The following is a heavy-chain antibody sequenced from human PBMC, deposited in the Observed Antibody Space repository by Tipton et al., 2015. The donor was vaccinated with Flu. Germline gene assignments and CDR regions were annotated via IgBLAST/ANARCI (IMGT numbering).Heavy chain of an antibody. Sequence: VQLVQSGAEVKKPGESLKISCKGSGYSFTSYWIGWVRQMPGKGLEWMGIIYPGDSDTRYSPSFQGQVTISADKSISTAYLQWSSLKASDPAMYYCARPSHSSYLTDDSDYWGQGTLVTVSS. CDR1: GYSFTSYW. J-gene: IGHJ4*02. CDR3: ARPSHSSYLTDDSDY. CDR2: IYPGDSDT. D-gene: IGHD6-6*01. V-gene: IGHV5-51*01.